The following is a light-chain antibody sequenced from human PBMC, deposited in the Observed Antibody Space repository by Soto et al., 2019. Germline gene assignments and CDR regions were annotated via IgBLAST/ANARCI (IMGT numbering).Light chain of an antibody. Sequence: QSVLTQPPSVSAAPRQKVTISCSGSTSNIGNNVVSWYQQLPGTAPKLLIYDNNKRPSGIPDRFSGSKSGTSATLGITGLQTWDEADYYCGTWDASLSAGVFGGGTKLTVL. V-gene: IGLV1-51*01. CDR3: GTWDASLSAGV. CDR1: TSNIGNNV. J-gene: IGLJ2*01. CDR2: DNN.